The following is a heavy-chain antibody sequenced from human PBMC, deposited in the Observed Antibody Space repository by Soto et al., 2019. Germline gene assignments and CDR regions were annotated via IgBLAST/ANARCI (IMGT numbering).Heavy chain of an antibody. CDR3: AKADGEQWLIPHLDN. CDR1: GFNFKKFA. Sequence: EVQLLESGGGVVQPGGSLRLSCAASGFNFKKFAMGWVRQAPGEGLEWVSGISCCGGSTSSADSVKGRFTLARDDSKNTLSLHLNSLRFEDTARYFCAKADGEQWLIPHLDNWGQGTLVTVS. CDR2: ISCCGGST. D-gene: IGHD6-19*01. J-gene: IGHJ4*02. V-gene: IGHV3-23*01.